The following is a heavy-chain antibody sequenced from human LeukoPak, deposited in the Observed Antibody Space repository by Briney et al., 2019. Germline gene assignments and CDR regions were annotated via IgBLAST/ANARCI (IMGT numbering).Heavy chain of an antibody. Sequence: SETLSFTCTVSGGSISSSSYYWGWIRQPPGKGLEWIGSIYYSGSTYYNPSLKSRVTISVDTSKNQFSLKLSSVTAADTAVYYCVRRETFGEDNWFDPWGQGTLVTVSS. CDR1: GGSISSSSYY. CDR2: IYYSGST. J-gene: IGHJ5*02. D-gene: IGHD3-3*01. CDR3: VRRETFGEDNWFDP. V-gene: IGHV4-39*01.